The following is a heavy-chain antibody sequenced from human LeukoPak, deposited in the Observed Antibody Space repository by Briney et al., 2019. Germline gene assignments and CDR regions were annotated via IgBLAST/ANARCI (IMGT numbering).Heavy chain of an antibody. CDR2: IDPSDSYT. Sequence: AASLKISCKGSAYSFTTYWINWVRQMPGRGLEWMGRIDPSDSYTNYSPSFQGHVTISADKSISTAYLQWSSLKASDTAMYYCARHIAAGPLGMDVWGQGTTVTVSS. D-gene: IGHD2-21*01. J-gene: IGHJ6*02. CDR1: AYSFTTYW. CDR3: ARHIAAGPLGMDV. V-gene: IGHV5-10-1*01.